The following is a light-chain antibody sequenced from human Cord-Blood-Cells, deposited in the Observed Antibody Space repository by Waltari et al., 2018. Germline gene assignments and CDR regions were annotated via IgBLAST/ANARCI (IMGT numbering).Light chain of an antibody. J-gene: IGKJ1*01. CDR1: QNIRSY. V-gene: IGKV1-39*01. CDR2: AAS. CDR3: QQSYSTPA. Sequence: DIQMTQSPSSLSASLGARVIITCRASQNIRSYLNWYQQKPVKAPNLLIYAASSLQSGVPSKFSGSGSGADFNLTISSLQPEDFATYYCQQSYSTPAFGQGTKVEIK.